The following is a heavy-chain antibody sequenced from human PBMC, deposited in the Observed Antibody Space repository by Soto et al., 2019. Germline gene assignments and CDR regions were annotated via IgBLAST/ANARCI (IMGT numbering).Heavy chain of an antibody. V-gene: IGHV3-21*01. CDR1: GFTFSSYS. CDR3: AREPLTDSRSDYFDC. J-gene: IGHJ4*02. D-gene: IGHD2-21*01. Sequence: EVQLVEAGGGLVKPGGSLRLSCAASGFTFSSYSMNWVRQAPGKGLEWVSSISSSSSYIYYADSVKEQFTISRDNAKNTLYLKMNSLRAEDTDVYYCAREPLTDSRSDYFDCLGQGTFVTVSS. CDR2: ISSSSSYI.